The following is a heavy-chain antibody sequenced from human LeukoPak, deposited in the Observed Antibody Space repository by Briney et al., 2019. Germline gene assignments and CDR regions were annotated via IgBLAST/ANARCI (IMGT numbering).Heavy chain of an antibody. CDR2: IYYSGST. Sequence: SETLSLTCAVYGGSFSGYYWSWIRQPPGKGLEWIGYIYYSGSTNYNPSLKSRVTISVDTSKNQSSLKLSSVTAADTAVYYCASIVMGAFDIWGQGTMVTVSS. CDR1: GGSFSGYY. CDR3: ASIVMGAFDI. D-gene: IGHD2/OR15-2a*01. V-gene: IGHV4-59*08. J-gene: IGHJ3*02.